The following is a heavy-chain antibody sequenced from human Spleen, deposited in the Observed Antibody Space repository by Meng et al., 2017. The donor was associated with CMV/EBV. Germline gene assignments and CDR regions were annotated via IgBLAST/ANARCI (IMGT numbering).Heavy chain of an antibody. CDR2: IYYSGST. D-gene: IGHD3-3*01. CDR3: ARDQGGFLEWLLVVGWFDP. CDR1: GGSISSSSYY. J-gene: IGHJ5*02. V-gene: IGHV4-39*07. Sequence: SETLSLTCTVSGGSISSSSYYWGWIRQPPGKGLEWIGSIYYSGSTYYNPSLKSRVTISVDTSKNQFSLKLSSVTAADTAVYYCARDQGGFLEWLLVVGWFDPWGQGTLVTVSS.